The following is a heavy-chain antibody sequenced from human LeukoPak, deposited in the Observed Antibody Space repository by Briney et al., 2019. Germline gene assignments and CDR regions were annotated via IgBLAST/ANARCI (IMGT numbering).Heavy chain of an antibody. Sequence: ASVKVSCKASGYTFTGYYMHWVRQAPGQGLEWMGWINPNSGGTNYAQKFQGRVTMTRDTSISTAYMELSRLRSDDTAVYYCARAKHQNIFQPYYYYYGMDVWGQGTTVTASS. V-gene: IGHV1-2*02. CDR1: GYTFTGYY. D-gene: IGHD2-21*01. J-gene: IGHJ6*02. CDR2: INPNSGGT. CDR3: ARAKHQNIFQPYYYYYGMDV.